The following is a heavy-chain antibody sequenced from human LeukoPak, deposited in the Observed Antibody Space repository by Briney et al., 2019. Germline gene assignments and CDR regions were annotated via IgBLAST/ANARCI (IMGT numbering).Heavy chain of an antibody. V-gene: IGHV1-69*05. CDR3: ARCGSYQGEYYFDY. CDR2: IIPIFGTA. Sequence: VASVKVSCKASGGTFSSYAISWVRQAPGQGLEWMEGIIPIFGTANYAQKFQGRVTITTDESTSTAYMELSSLRSEDTAVYYCARCGSYQGEYYFDYWGQGTLVTVSS. J-gene: IGHJ4*02. D-gene: IGHD1-26*01. CDR1: GGTFSSYA.